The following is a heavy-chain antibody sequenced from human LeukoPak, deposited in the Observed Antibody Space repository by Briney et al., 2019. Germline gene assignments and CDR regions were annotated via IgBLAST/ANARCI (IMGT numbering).Heavy chain of an antibody. J-gene: IGHJ5*01. V-gene: IGHV4-61*01. CDR3: ARGSSSWFDY. Sequence: SETLSLTCTVSGGSISSSSYYWSWIRQPPGKGLEWIGYIYYSGSTNYNPSLKSRVTISVDTSKNQFSLKLSSVTAADTAVYYCARGSSSWFDYWGQGTLVTVSS. D-gene: IGHD6-13*01. CDR2: IYYSGST. CDR1: GGSISSSSYY.